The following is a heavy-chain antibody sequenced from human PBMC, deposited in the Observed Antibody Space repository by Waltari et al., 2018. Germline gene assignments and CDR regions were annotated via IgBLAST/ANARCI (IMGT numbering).Heavy chain of an antibody. CDR1: GGSISSSSYY. Sequence: QLQLQESGPGLVKPSETLSLTCTVSGGSISSSSYYWGWIRQPPGKGLEWIGSIYYRGTTYYNPSLKSRVTISVDTSKNQFSLKLSSVTAADTAVYYCARRQWIQLWLTFDYWGQGTLVTVSS. J-gene: IGHJ4*02. V-gene: IGHV4-39*01. CDR3: ARRQWIQLWLTFDY. D-gene: IGHD5-18*01. CDR2: IYYRGTT.